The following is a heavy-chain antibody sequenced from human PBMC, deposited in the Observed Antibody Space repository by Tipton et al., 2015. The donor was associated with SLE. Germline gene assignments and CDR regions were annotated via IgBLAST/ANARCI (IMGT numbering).Heavy chain of an antibody. Sequence: TLSLTCTVSGGSISSHYWSWIRQPPGKGLEWIGYIYYSGSTNYNPSLKSRVTISVDTSKNQFSLKLSSVTAADTAVYYCARGRKLLVDTAMTNFDYWGQGTLVTVSS. J-gene: IGHJ4*02. D-gene: IGHD5-18*01. V-gene: IGHV4-59*11. CDR3: ARGRKLLVDTAMTNFDY. CDR1: GGSISSHY. CDR2: IYYSGST.